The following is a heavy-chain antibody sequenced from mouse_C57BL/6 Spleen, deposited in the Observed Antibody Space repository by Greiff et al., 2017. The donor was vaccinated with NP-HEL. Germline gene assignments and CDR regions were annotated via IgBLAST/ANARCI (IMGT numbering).Heavy chain of an antibody. CDR2: IDPSDSYT. Sequence: QVQLQQPGAELVMPGASVKLSCKASGYTFTSYWMHWVKQRPGQGLEWIGEIDPSDSYTNYNQKFKGKSTLTVDKSSSTAYMQLSSLTSEDSAVYYCARDTTVVPFDYWGKGTTLTVSA. J-gene: IGHJ2*01. CDR1: GYTFTSYW. V-gene: IGHV1-69*01. D-gene: IGHD1-1*01. CDR3: ARDTTVVPFDY.